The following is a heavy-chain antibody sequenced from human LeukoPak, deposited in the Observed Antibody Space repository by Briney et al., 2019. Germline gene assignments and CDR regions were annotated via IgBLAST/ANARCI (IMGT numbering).Heavy chain of an antibody. CDR3: AKWGDYDVLTGYYVSDY. CDR2: ITGGGSGI. V-gene: IGHV3-23*01. J-gene: IGHJ4*02. Sequence: PGASLRLSSAASGFTFSNYAMSWVRQAPGKGLEWVSAITGGGSGIYYADSMKSRFTISRDNSKNTLYLQINSLRAEDTAVYYCAKWGDYDVLTGYYVSDYWGQGTLVTVSS. CDR1: GFTFSNYA. D-gene: IGHD3-9*01.